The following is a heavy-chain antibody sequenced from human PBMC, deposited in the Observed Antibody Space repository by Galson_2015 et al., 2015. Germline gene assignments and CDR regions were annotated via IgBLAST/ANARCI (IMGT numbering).Heavy chain of an antibody. Sequence: SVKVSCKASGHTFTSYGISWVRQAPGQGLEWMGWISAYNGNTNYAQKLQGRVTMTTDTSTSTAYMELRSLRSDDTAVYYCARDEDSSGWAIEGLYYYYGMDVWGQGTTVTVSS. D-gene: IGHD6-19*01. J-gene: IGHJ6*02. CDR1: GHTFTSYG. CDR2: ISAYNGNT. V-gene: IGHV1-18*01. CDR3: ARDEDSSGWAIEGLYYYYGMDV.